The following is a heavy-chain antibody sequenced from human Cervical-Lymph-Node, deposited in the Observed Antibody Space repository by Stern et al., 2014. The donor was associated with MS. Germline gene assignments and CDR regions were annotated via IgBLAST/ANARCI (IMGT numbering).Heavy chain of an antibody. J-gene: IGHJ4*02. CDR1: GYTFTDYA. V-gene: IGHV1-18*01. CDR2: ISAYNGEP. D-gene: IGHD5-18*01. Sequence: QVQLVQSGAEVKKPGASVKVSCTASGYTFTDYAISWVRQAPGQGLEWMAWISAYNGEPNFAQEVQGRVSLTTDTATSTAYMELRSLRSDDTAVYYCAVLSVDADFDYWGQGTLVTVSS. CDR3: AVLSVDADFDY.